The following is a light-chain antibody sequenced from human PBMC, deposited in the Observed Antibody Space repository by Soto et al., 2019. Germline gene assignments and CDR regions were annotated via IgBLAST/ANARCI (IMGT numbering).Light chain of an antibody. Sequence: DIVMTQSPDSLAVSLGERATINCKSSQSVLYSSNNKNYLAWYQQKPGKVPKLLIYAASTLQSGVPSRFSGSGSGTDFTLTISSLEPEDFAVYYCQQRSNWPWTFGQGTKVDIK. CDR1: QSVLYSSNNKNY. V-gene: IGKV4-1*01. CDR2: AAS. CDR3: QQRSNWPWT. J-gene: IGKJ1*01.